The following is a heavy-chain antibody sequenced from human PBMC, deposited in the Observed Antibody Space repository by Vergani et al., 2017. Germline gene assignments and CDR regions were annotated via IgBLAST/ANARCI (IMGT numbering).Heavy chain of an antibody. D-gene: IGHD5-12*01. CDR2: IYYSGST. V-gene: IGHV4-59*02. CDR3: ARADDYFNWFDP. J-gene: IGHJ5*02. Sequence: VQLVESGGGLVQPGGSLRLSCAASGFTVSSNYMSWVRQAPGKGLEWIGYIYYSGSTNYNPSLKSRVTISVDTSKNQFSLKLSSVTAADTAVYYCARADDYFNWFDPWGQGTLVTVSS. CDR1: GFTVSSNY.